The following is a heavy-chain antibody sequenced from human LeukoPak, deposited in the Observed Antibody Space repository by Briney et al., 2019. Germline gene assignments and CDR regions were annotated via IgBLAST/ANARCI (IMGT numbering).Heavy chain of an antibody. V-gene: IGHV4-59*01. CDR2: IYNSGTT. CDR1: GGSFTRYY. J-gene: IGHJ4*02. CDR3: AGGGYCDISSCSAPLFDW. D-gene: IGHD2-15*01. Sequence: TSETLSLTCTVSGGSFTRYYWNWIRQPPGKGLEWVGYIYNSGTTNYNPSLKSRATISADTSKRQVSLRLSSVTAAATAVYYCAGGGYCDISSCSAPLFDWWGQGTPVTVSS.